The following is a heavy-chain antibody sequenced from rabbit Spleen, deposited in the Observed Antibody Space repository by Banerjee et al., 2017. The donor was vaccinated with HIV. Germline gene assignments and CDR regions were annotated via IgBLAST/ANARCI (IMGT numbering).Heavy chain of an antibody. CDR2: TGTGSGST. CDR1: GFSFSSGYY. V-gene: IGHV1S40*01. Sequence: QQLVESGGGLVKPGASLTLTCKASGFSFSSGYYMSWVRQAPGKGLEWIGCTGTGSGSTYYASWAKGRFTISKTSSTTVTLQMTSLTAADTATYFCARGSAAMTMVITGFYFNLWGQGTLVTVS. J-gene: IGHJ4*01. D-gene: IGHD2-1*01. CDR3: ARGSAAMTMVITGFYFNL.